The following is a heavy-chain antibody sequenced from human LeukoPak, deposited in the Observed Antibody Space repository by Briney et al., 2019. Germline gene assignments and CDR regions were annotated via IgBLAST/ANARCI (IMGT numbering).Heavy chain of an antibody. D-gene: IGHD4-17*01. Sequence: SETLSLTCTVSGGSISSSSYYWGWIRQPPGKGLEWIGSIYYSGSTYYNPSLKSRVTISVDTSKNQFSLKLSSVTAADTAVYYCARMTTVIDWFDPWGQGTLVTVSS. J-gene: IGHJ5*02. CDR1: GGSISSSSYY. CDR3: ARMTTVIDWFDP. V-gene: IGHV4-39*07. CDR2: IYYSGST.